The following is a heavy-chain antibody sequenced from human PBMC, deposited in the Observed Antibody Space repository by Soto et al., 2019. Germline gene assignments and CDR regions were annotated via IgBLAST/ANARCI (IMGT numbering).Heavy chain of an antibody. J-gene: IGHJ6*02. Sequence: SETLSLTCTVSGGSISSGGYYWTWIRQHPGKGLEWIGYNYYSGITYYNPSLKSRVTISLDTSKNQFSLKLSSVTAADTAVYYCARGSSIAGLYYGMDVWGQRTTVTVSS. CDR1: GGSISSGGYY. V-gene: IGHV4-31*03. CDR3: ARGSSIAGLYYGMDV. D-gene: IGHD6-6*01. CDR2: NYYSGIT.